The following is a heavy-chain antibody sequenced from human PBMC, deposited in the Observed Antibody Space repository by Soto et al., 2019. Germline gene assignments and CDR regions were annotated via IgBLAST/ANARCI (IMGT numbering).Heavy chain of an antibody. J-gene: IGHJ6*02. CDR2: IRSKLAGGTM. Sequence: GGSLRLSCTASGFTFGDYSMTWFRRTPGKGLEWVGFIRSKLAGGTMEYAAAVKGRFTVSRDDSKITLYLQMNSLKTEDTAVYYCTTGSVEGVWGQGTTVTVSS. CDR3: TTGSVEGV. CDR1: GFTFGDYS. V-gene: IGHV3-49*03. D-gene: IGHD2-15*01.